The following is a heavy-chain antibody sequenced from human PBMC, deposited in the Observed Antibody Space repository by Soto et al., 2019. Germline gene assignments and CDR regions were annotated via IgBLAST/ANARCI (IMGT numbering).Heavy chain of an antibody. CDR3: SIVDPGETSPFDH. D-gene: IGHD3-10*01. J-gene: IGHJ4*02. Sequence: ASVKVSCKAAGYIFTSYYIHWVRQAPGQGLEWIGWINPFDGSRMFAQSFQGRVTMTRDTSTSTVYMEVSSLRSEDTAVYYCSIVDPGETSPFDHWGQGTLLTVSS. CDR2: INPFDGSR. V-gene: IGHV1-46*03. CDR1: GYIFTSYY.